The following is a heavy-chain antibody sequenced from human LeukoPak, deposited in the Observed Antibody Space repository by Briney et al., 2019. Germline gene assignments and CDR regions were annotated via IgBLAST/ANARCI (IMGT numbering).Heavy chain of an antibody. Sequence: PGGSLRLSCAASGFTFSNYEMNGVRQAPGKGLEWISFISTSGTTTLYADSVKGRFTISRDNAKNSLYLQMDSLRAEDTAVYYCVRYTFIVAGTPPYYYYYMDVWGKGTTVTVSS. CDR3: VRYTFIVAGTPPYYYYYMDV. CDR1: GFTFSNYE. J-gene: IGHJ6*03. V-gene: IGHV3-48*03. CDR2: ISTSGTTT. D-gene: IGHD6-19*01.